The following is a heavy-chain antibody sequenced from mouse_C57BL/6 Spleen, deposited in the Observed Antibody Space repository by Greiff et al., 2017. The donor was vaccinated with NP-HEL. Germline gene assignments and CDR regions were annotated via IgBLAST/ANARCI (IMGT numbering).Heavy chain of an antibody. CDR1: GFTFSDYY. D-gene: IGHD3-2*02. CDR3: ARVSGYVFDY. V-gene: IGHV5-16*01. Sequence: EVQLQQSEGGLVQPGSSMKLSCTASGFTFSDYYMAWVRQVPEKGLEWVANINYDGSSTYYLDSLKSRFIISRDNAKNILYLQMSSLKSEDTATYYCARVSGYVFDYWGQGTTLTVSS. J-gene: IGHJ2*01. CDR2: INYDGSST.